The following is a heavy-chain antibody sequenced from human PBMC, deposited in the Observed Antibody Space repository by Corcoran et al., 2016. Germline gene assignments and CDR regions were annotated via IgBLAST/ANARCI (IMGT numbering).Heavy chain of an antibody. D-gene: IGHD3-3*01. Sequence: QVQLQQSGPGLVKPSQTLSLTCAISGDSVSSNSAAWNWIRQSPSRGLEWLGRTYYRSKWYNDYAVSVKSRITINPDTSKNQFSLQLNSVTPEDTAVYYCARDRGSVYDFWSGRNWFDPWGQGTLVTVSS. V-gene: IGHV6-1*01. CDR2: TYYRSKWYN. CDR3: ARDRGSVYDFWSGRNWFDP. CDR1: GDSVSSNSAA. J-gene: IGHJ5*02.